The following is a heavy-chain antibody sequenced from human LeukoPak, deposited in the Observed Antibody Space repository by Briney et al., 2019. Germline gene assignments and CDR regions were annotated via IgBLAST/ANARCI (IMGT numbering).Heavy chain of an antibody. CDR1: GFTFSTYA. Sequence: GGSLRLSCAASGFTFSTYAMSWVRQAPGKGLEWVSGISGSGTSPYYADSVRGRFTISRDNSKNTLYLQMNSLRGEDTAIYYCAKDKALEYFEHWGLGVLVTVSS. J-gene: IGHJ1*01. V-gene: IGHV3-23*01. CDR2: ISGSGTSP. CDR3: AKDKALEYFEH.